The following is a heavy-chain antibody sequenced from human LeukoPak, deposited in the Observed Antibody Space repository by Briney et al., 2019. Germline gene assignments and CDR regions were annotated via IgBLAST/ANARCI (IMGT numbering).Heavy chain of an antibody. Sequence: GGSLRLSCAASGFTFSSSPMSWVRQAPGKGLEWVSGISSSGADTPCADSVNGRFTISRDNSKNTVYLQMHSLRAEDPAIYYCTRKTSGLTPFDFWGQGNLVNVSS. CDR2: ISSSGADT. CDR1: GFTFSSSP. CDR3: TRKTSGLTPFDF. D-gene: IGHD2-15*01. J-gene: IGHJ4*02. V-gene: IGHV3-23*01.